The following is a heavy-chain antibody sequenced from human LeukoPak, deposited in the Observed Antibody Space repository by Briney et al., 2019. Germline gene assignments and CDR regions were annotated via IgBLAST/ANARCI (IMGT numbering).Heavy chain of an antibody. V-gene: IGHV4-34*01. D-gene: IGHD6-13*01. J-gene: IGHJ4*02. CDR3: ARGIAAAGR. CDR2: INHSGST. Sequence: SETLSLTCTVSGGSISSYYWSWIRQPPGKGLEWIGEINHSGSTNYNPSLKSRVTISVDTSKNQFSLKLSSVTAADTAVYYCARGIAAAGRRGQGTLVTVSS. CDR1: GGSISSYY.